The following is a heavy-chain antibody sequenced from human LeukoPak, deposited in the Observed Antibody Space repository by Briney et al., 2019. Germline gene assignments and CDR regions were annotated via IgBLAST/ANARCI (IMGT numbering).Heavy chain of an antibody. CDR1: GFTFSSYG. J-gene: IGHJ1*01. Sequence: GGSLRLSCAASGFTFSSYGMHWVRQAPGKGLEWVAVISYDGSNKYYADSVKDRFTISRDNSKNTLYLQMNSLRAEDTAVYYCAAEYYDILTGYYGYFQHWGQGTLVTVSS. CDR3: AAEYYDILTGYYGYFQH. V-gene: IGHV3-30*03. D-gene: IGHD3-9*01. CDR2: ISYDGSNK.